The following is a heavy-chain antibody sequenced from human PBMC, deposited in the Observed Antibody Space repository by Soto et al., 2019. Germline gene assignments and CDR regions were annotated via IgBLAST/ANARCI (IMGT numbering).Heavy chain of an antibody. Sequence: QVQLVESGGGVVQPGTSLRLSCVGSGFTFRSYVIHWVRQAPGKGLEWVALTSYDGSNNFYGDSVKGRFTISRDNSRNPVDLQMGSLRLEDTALYYCARWGTTGGWDVWGQGTLVSVSS. D-gene: IGHD3-16*01. CDR1: GFTFRSYV. V-gene: IGHV3-33*05. J-gene: IGHJ4*02. CDR2: TSYDGSNN. CDR3: ARWGTTGGWDV.